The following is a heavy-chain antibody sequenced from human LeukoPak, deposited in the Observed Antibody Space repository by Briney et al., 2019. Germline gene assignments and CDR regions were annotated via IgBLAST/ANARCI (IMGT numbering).Heavy chain of an antibody. CDR1: GFTFDDYA. CDR3: TKRQTDGYNYSGGFDY. CDR2: ISWNSGSV. D-gene: IGHD5-24*01. Sequence: GGSLRLSCAASGFTFDDYAMHWVRQGPGKGLEWVSGISWNSGSVGYADSVKGRFTISRDNAKNSLFLQMNSLRAEDTALYYCTKRQTDGYNYSGGFDYWGQGTLVTVSS. V-gene: IGHV3-9*01. J-gene: IGHJ4*02.